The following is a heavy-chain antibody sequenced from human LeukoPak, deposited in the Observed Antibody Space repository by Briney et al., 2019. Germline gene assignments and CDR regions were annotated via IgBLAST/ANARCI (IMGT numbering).Heavy chain of an antibody. J-gene: IGHJ6*02. CDR3: ARDQLLWFGESNYYYYGMDV. CDR1: GGSISSYH. D-gene: IGHD3-10*01. CDR2: IYYSGST. V-gene: IGHV4-59*01. Sequence: ASETLSLTCTVSGGSISSYHWSWIRQPPGKGLEWIGYIYYSGSTNYNPSLKSRVTISVDTSKNQFSLKLSSVTAADTAVYYCARDQLLWFGESNYYYYGMDVWGQGTTVTVSS.